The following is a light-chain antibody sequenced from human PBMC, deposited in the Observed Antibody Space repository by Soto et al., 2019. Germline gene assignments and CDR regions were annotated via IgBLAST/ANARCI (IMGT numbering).Light chain of an antibody. Sequence: EIVLTQSPGTTSLSPGDRATLSCRASQNVYNNLLAWYKQRPGQAPRLLIYDAEERATGIPDRFSGSGSGTDFTLTISRLEPEDFAVYYCQQRSDWPPITFGQGTRLEIK. CDR3: QQRSDWPPIT. J-gene: IGKJ5*01. V-gene: IGKV3D-20*02. CDR1: QNVYNNL. CDR2: DAE.